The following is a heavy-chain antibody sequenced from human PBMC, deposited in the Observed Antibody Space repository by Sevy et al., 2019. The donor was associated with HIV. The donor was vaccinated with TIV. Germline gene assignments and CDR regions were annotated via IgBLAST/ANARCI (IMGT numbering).Heavy chain of an antibody. CDR2: IWYDGSNK. CDR1: GFTFSSYG. J-gene: IGHJ4*02. Sequence: GGSLRLSCAASGFTFSSYGMHWVRQTPGKGLEWVAVIWYDGSNKYYADSVKGRFTISRDNSKNTRYLQMNSLRAEDTAVYYWARDKLPPVMVTMVRGALSYYFDYWGQGTLVTVSS. D-gene: IGHD3-10*01. V-gene: IGHV3-33*01. CDR3: ARDKLPPVMVTMVRGALSYYFDY.